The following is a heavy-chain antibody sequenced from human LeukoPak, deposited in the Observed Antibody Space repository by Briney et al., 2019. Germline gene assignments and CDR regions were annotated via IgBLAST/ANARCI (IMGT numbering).Heavy chain of an antibody. CDR3: ARGGAARLHFQN. CDR2: IYHSGST. V-gene: IGHV4-4*02. J-gene: IGHJ1*01. Sequence: SETLSLTCAVSGGSISSSNWWSWVRQPPGKGLEWIGEIYHSGSTNYNPSLQSRVTISVDTSKNQFSLNLNSVTAADTAVYYCARGGAARLHFQNWGQGTLVTVSS. D-gene: IGHD6-6*01. CDR1: GGSISSSNW.